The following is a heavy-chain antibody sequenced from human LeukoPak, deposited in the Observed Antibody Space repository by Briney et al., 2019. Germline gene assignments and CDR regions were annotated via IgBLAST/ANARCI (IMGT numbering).Heavy chain of an antibody. Sequence: PGGSLRLPCAVSGFIFSSYGMHWVRQAPGKGLEWVAVISYDGGNKYYADSVKGRFTISRDNSKNTLYLQMDSLRGEDTAVYYCAKDGLYSGSYYCDYWGQGTLVTVSS. CDR3: AKDGLYSGSYYCDY. V-gene: IGHV3-30*18. CDR2: ISYDGGNK. J-gene: IGHJ4*02. D-gene: IGHD1-26*01. CDR1: GFIFSSYG.